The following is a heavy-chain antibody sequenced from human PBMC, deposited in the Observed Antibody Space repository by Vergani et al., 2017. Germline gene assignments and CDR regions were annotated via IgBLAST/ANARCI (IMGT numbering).Heavy chain of an antibody. CDR3: ARRGRLAVAGTGWYFDL. CDR2: IYYSGST. D-gene: IGHD6-19*01. Sequence: QLQLQESGPGLVKPSETLSLTCTVSGGSISSSSYYWGWIRQPPGKGLEWIGSIYYSGSTYYNPSLKSRVTISVDTSKNQFSLKLSSVTAAATAVYYCARRGRLAVAGTGWYFDLWGRGTLVTVSS. J-gene: IGHJ2*01. CDR1: GGSISSSSYY. V-gene: IGHV4-39*01.